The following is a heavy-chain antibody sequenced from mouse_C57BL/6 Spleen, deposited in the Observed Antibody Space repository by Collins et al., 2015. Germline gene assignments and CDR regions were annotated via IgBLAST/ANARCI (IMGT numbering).Heavy chain of an antibody. CDR2: IDPYDSET. Sequence: VKQRPEQGLEWIGRIDPYDSETHYNQKFKDKAILTVDKSSSTAYMQLSSLTSEDSAVYYCARWGGGSYAMDYWGQGTSVTVSS. J-gene: IGHJ4*01. D-gene: IGHD2-3*01. V-gene: IGHV1-74*01. CDR3: ARWGGGSYAMDY.